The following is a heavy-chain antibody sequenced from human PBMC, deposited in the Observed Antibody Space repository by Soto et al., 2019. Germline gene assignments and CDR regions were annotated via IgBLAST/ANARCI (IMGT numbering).Heavy chain of an antibody. V-gene: IGHV1-69*01. Sequence: QVQLVQSGAEVKEPGSSVKVSCKVSGDTFNKYTINWVRQAPGQGLEWMAGIIPIYGTANYALKFHDRIKVTAGESTATADMELNSLTSEDTAIYYCARDGHGYNYWYFDLWGSGTLITVSS. J-gene: IGHJ2*01. CDR1: GDTFNKYT. CDR2: IIPIYGTA. D-gene: IGHD5-12*01. CDR3: ARDGHGYNYWYFDL.